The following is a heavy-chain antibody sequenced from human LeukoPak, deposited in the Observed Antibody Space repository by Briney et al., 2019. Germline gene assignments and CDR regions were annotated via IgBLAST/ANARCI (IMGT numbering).Heavy chain of an antibody. CDR3: TRVRNDYDGSGYFDY. D-gene: IGHD3-22*01. CDR1: GFPVSRDY. J-gene: IGHJ4*02. CDR2: MYSGGST. Sequence: GGSLRLSCAVSGFPVSRDYMTWVRQAPGKGLEWVSVMYSGGSTYYADSVKGRFTISRDNSKNTLYFQMNSLRVEDTAIYYCTRVRNDYDGSGYFDYWGQGTLVTVSS. V-gene: IGHV3-53*01.